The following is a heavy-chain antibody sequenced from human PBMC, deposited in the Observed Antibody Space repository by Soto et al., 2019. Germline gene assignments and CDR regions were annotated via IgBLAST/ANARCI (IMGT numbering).Heavy chain of an antibody. CDR3: ATPGGSDY. V-gene: IGHV3-23*01. CDR2: ISGSGGST. CDR1: GVTFSSYA. Sequence: GGSLRLACAASGVTFSSYAMSWVRQAPGKGLEWVSAISGSGGSTYYADSVKGRFTISRDNSKNTLYLLMNSLRAGDTAVYYCATPGGSDYWGQGTLVTVSS. D-gene: IGHD3-10*01. J-gene: IGHJ4*02.